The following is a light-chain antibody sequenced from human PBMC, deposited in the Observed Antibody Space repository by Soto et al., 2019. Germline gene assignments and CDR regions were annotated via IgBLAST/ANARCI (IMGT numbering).Light chain of an antibody. CDR1: SSYVASYNY. CDR3: SAYISTTVVV. Sequence: QSALTQPASVSGSPGQSFTISCTATSSYVASYNYVSWYQQYPGKAPKLMIYEVSNRPSGVSDRFSGSKSGNTASLTISGLQAEDEADYYCSAYISTTVVVFGGGTKLTVL. CDR2: EVS. V-gene: IGLV2-14*01. J-gene: IGLJ2*01.